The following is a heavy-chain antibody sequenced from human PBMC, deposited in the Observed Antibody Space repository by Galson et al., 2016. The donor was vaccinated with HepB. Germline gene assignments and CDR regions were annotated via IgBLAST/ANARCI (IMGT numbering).Heavy chain of an antibody. CDR3: ARYVAELGSNVWYFDL. CDR1: GFTLDDYA. D-gene: IGHD3-16*01. CDR2: ISWTSGAI. J-gene: IGHJ2*01. V-gene: IGHV3-9*01. Sequence: SLRLSCAASGFTLDDYAMHWFRQSPGKGLEWVAFISWTSGAIFYADSVRGRFTISRDKARNSLYLQMDSLGPEDTAFYHCARYVAELGSNVWYFDLWGRGTLVTVSS.